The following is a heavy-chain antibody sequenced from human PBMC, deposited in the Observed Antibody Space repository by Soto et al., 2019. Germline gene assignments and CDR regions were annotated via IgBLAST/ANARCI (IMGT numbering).Heavy chain of an antibody. J-gene: IGHJ6*03. CDR1: GYSFTSYW. CDR3: ARQTVSAYYYMDV. V-gene: IGHV5-51*01. D-gene: IGHD4-4*01. Sequence: PGESLKISCKGSGYSFTSYWIGWVRQMPGKGLEWMGIIYPGDSDTRYSPSFQGQVTISADKSISTAYLQWSSLKASDTAMYYCARQTVSAYYYMDVWGKGTTVTVSS. CDR2: IYPGDSDT.